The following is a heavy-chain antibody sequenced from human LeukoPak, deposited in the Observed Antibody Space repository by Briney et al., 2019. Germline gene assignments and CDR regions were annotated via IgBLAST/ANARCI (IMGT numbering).Heavy chain of an antibody. J-gene: IGHJ6*02. CDR2: FDPEDGET. V-gene: IGHV1-24*01. Sequence: ASVKVSCKVSGYTLTELSMHWVRQAPGKGLEWMGGFDPEDGETIYAQKFQGRVTMTEDTSTDTAYMELCSLRSEDTAVYYCATANRTSPSSSWYGDYYYGMDVWGQGTMVTVSS. D-gene: IGHD6-13*01. CDR1: GYTLTELS. CDR3: ATANRTSPSSSWYGDYYYGMDV.